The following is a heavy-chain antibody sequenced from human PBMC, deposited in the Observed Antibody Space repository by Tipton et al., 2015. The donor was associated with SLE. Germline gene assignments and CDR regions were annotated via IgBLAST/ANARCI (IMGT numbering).Heavy chain of an antibody. CDR3: ARVAPNYDFWSGPRDYFDY. Sequence: SLRLSCAASGFTFSSYWMHWVRQAPGKGLVWVSRINSDGSSTFYADSVKGRFTISRDNAKNTLYLQMSSLRAEDTAVYYCARVAPNYDFWSGPRDYFDYWGQGTLVTVSS. CDR1: GFTFSSYW. J-gene: IGHJ4*02. V-gene: IGHV3-74*01. D-gene: IGHD3-3*01. CDR2: INSDGSST.